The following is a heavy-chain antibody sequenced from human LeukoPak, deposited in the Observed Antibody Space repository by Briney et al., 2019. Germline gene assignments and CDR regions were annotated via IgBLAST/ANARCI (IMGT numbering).Heavy chain of an antibody. J-gene: IGHJ3*02. D-gene: IGHD3-3*02. V-gene: IGHV3-21*01. Sequence: KSGGSLRLSCAASGFTFSSYSMNWVRQAPGKGLEWVSSISSSSSYIYYADSVKGRFTISRDNAKNSLYLQMNSLRAKDTAVYYCARALTDAFDIWGQGTMVTVSS. CDR2: ISSSSSYI. CDR1: GFTFSSYS. CDR3: ARALTDAFDI.